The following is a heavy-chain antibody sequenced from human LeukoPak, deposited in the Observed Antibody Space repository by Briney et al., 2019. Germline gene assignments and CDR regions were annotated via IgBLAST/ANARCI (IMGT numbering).Heavy chain of an antibody. D-gene: IGHD4-17*01. J-gene: IGHJ4*02. CDR1: GFTFSRYA. CDR3: AKTLHYGHFGKFDS. Sequence: GGSLRLSCAASGFTFSRYAMNWVRQAPGKGLEWVSIIRGSGDTTYYADSVKGRFTISRDNSKNTLYLQMNSLRAEDTAIYYCAKTLHYGHFGKFDSWGQGTLVTVSS. CDR2: IRGSGDTT. V-gene: IGHV3-23*01.